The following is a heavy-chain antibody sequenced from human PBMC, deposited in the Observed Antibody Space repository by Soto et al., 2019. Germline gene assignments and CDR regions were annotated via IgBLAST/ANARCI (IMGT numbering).Heavy chain of an antibody. CDR1: GGSFSGYY. Sequence: KPSETLSLTCAVYGGSFSGYYWSWIRQPPGKGLEWIGEINHSGSTNYNPSLKSRVTISVDTSKNQFSLKLSSVTAADTAVYYCARGSPYSSSLLYYYGMDVWGQGTTVTVSS. CDR2: INHSGST. J-gene: IGHJ6*02. V-gene: IGHV4-34*01. D-gene: IGHD6-6*01. CDR3: ARGSPYSSSLLYYYGMDV.